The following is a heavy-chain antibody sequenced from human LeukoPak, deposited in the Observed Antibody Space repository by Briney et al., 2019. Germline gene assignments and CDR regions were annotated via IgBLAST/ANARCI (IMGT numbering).Heavy chain of an antibody. Sequence: ASVKVSCKASGYTFPNYAISWMRQAPGQSLEWMGWINAGHGNTKYSQNFQGRVTITTDTSATTAYMELSSLRSEDTGVYYCASGTYYDFWSGYSPAWTPTNWGQGTLVTVSS. CDR1: GYTFPNYA. J-gene: IGHJ4*02. CDR3: ASGTYYDFWSGYSPAWTPTN. D-gene: IGHD3-3*01. CDR2: INAGHGNT. V-gene: IGHV1-3*01.